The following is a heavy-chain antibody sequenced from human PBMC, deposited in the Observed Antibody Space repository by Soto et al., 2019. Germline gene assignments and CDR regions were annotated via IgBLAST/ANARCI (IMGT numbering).Heavy chain of an antibody. CDR2: ISAYNGNT. D-gene: IGHD6-13*01. V-gene: IGHV1-18*01. J-gene: IGHJ5*02. CDR3: ARGYSSSRSGVWFDP. Sequence: ASVKVSCKASGYTFTSYGISWVRQAPGQGLEWMGWISAYNGNTNYAQKFQGRVTITADKSTSTAYMELSSLRSEDTAVYYCARGYSSSRSGVWFDPWGQGTLVTVSS. CDR1: GYTFTSYG.